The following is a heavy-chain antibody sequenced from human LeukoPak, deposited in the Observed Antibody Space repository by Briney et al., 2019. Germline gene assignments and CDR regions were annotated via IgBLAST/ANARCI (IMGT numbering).Heavy chain of an antibody. CDR1: GYTFTSYA. CDR2: INTNTGNP. CDR3: AREWLRYLTSGPDPYYYYGMDV. Sequence: ASVKVSCTASGYTFTSYAMNWVRQAPGQGLEWMGWINTNTGNPTYAQGFTGRFVFSLDTSVSTAYLQISSLKAEDTAVYYCAREWLRYLTSGPDPYYYYGMDVWGQGTTVTVSS. D-gene: IGHD3-22*01. J-gene: IGHJ6*02. V-gene: IGHV7-4-1*02.